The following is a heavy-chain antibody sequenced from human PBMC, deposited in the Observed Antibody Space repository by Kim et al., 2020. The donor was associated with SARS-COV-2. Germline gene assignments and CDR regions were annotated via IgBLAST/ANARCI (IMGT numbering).Heavy chain of an antibody. CDR3: ARGCTSCYNGMDV. Sequence: PDPVRGRFTISRDDSKNTLYLEMNSLRAEDTAVYYCARGCTSCYNGMDVWGQGTTVTVSS. V-gene: IGHV3-30*01. J-gene: IGHJ6*02. D-gene: IGHD2-2*02.